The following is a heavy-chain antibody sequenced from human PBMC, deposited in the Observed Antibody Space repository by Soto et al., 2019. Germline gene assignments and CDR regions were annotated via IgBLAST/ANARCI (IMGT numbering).Heavy chain of an antibody. D-gene: IGHD3-22*01. Sequence: SETLSLTCTVSGGSVSSGSYYWSWIRQPPGKGLEWIGYIYYSGSTNYNPSLKSRVTISVDTAKNQFSLKLSSVTAADTAVYYRAREGYYYDSSGYNGMDVWGQGTTVTVS. CDR1: GGSVSSGSYY. CDR2: IYYSGST. J-gene: IGHJ6*02. V-gene: IGHV4-61*01. CDR3: AREGYYYDSSGYNGMDV.